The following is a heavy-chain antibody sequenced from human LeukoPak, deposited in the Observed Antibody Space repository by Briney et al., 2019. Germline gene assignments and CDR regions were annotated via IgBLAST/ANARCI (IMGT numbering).Heavy chain of an antibody. CDR1: GFTFRNYN. CDR3: ARETGSGWYYFDC. D-gene: IGHD6-13*01. V-gene: IGHV3-21*01. CDR2: INSGSADI. J-gene: IGHJ4*02. Sequence: GGSLRLSCAASGFTFRNYNMNWVRQAPGKGLEWVSSINSGSADIYYADSVRGRFTISRDNVKNSLFLQMNSLRAEDTAVYYCARETGSGWYYFDCWGQGTLVTVSS.